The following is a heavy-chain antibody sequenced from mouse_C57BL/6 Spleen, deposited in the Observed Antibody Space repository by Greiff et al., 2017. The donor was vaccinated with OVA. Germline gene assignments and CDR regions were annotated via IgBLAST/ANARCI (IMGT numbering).Heavy chain of an antibody. J-gene: IGHJ4*01. CDR2: IYPGSGNT. Sequence: QVHVKQSGPELVKPGASVKISCKASGYSFTSYYIHWVKQRPGQGLEWIGWIYPGSGNTKYNEKFKGKATLTADTSSSTAYMQLSSLTSEDSAVYYCARGYYAYAMDYWGQGTSVTVSS. D-gene: IGHD1-1*02. V-gene: IGHV1-66*01. CDR3: ARGYYAYAMDY. CDR1: GYSFTSYY.